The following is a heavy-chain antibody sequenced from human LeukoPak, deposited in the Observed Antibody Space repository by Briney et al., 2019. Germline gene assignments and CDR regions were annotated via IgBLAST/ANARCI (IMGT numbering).Heavy chain of an antibody. Sequence: SETLSLTCAVYGGSFSGYYWSWIRQPPGKGLEWIGEINHSGSTNYNPSLKSRVTISVDTSKNQFSLKLSSVTAADTAVYYCASGLVVVGNDYWGQGTLVTVSS. D-gene: IGHD3-22*01. CDR2: INHSGST. J-gene: IGHJ4*02. V-gene: IGHV4-34*01. CDR1: GGSFSGYY. CDR3: ASGLVVVGNDY.